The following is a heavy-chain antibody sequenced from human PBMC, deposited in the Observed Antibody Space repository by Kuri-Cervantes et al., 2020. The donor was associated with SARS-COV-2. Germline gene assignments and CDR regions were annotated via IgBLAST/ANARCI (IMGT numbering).Heavy chain of an antibody. CDR2: ISAYNGNT. Sequence: ASVKVSCKASGYTFTSYGISWVRQAPGQGLEWMGWISAYNGNTNYAQKLQGRVTMTTDTSTSTAYMELRSLRSDDTAVYYCASSHEWSSGSYFWFDPWGQGTLVTVSS. J-gene: IGHJ5*02. CDR3: ASSHEWSSGSYFWFDP. CDR1: GYTFTSYG. D-gene: IGHD3-10*01. V-gene: IGHV1-18*04.